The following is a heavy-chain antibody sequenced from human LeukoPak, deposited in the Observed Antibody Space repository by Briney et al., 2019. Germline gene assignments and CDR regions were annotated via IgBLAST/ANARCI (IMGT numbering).Heavy chain of an antibody. CDR3: ARVPVAIAVAGIDY. D-gene: IGHD6-19*01. CDR2: ISAYNGNT. CDR1: GYTFTSYG. V-gene: IGHV1-18*04. Sequence: ASVKVSCKASGYTFTSYGISWVRQAPGQGLEWMGWISAYNGNTNYAQKLQGRVTMTIDTSTSTAYMELRSLRSDDTAVYYCARVPVAIAVAGIDYWGQGTLVTVSS. J-gene: IGHJ4*02.